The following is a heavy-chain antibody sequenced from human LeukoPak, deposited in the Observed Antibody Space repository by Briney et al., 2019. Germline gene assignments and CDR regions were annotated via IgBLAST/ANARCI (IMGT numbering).Heavy chain of an antibody. CDR1: GDTFSSYA. Sequence: SVKVSCKASGDTFSSYAISCGRQAPGQGLEWMGRIIPILGIANYAQKFQGRVTITADKSTSTAYMELSSLRSEDTAVYYCASNHVVGSSSWYYNWFDPWGQGTLVTASS. J-gene: IGHJ5*02. CDR2: IIPILGIA. D-gene: IGHD6-13*01. CDR3: ASNHVVGSSSWYYNWFDP. V-gene: IGHV1-69*04.